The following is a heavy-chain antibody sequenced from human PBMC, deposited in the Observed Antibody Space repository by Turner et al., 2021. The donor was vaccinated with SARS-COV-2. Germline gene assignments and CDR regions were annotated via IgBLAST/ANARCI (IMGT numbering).Heavy chain of an antibody. CDR1: GFTLCSYV. CDR2: IVSNGLST. CDR3: VKGSY. J-gene: IGHJ4*02. Sequence: VQLVESGGGLVQPGGSLRLSGSAPGFTLCSYVMHWVRQAPGKGLEYVSAIVSNGLSTYYADSVKGRFTISRDKSKNTLYLQMSSLRAEDTAVYYCVKGSYWGQGTLVTVSS. V-gene: IGHV3-64D*06.